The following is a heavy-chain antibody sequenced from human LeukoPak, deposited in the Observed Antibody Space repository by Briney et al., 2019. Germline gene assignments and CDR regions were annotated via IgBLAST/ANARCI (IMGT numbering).Heavy chain of an antibody. J-gene: IGHJ4*02. CDR2: FDPEDGET. CDR3: ATPGGYYDSSGDFDY. Sequence: ASVKVSCKDSGYTLTELSMHWVRQAPGKGLEWMGGFDPEDGETIYAQKFQGRVTMTEDTSTDTAYMELSSLRSEDTAVYYCATPGGYYDSSGDFDYWGQGTLVTVSS. D-gene: IGHD3-22*01. CDR1: GYTLTELS. V-gene: IGHV1-24*01.